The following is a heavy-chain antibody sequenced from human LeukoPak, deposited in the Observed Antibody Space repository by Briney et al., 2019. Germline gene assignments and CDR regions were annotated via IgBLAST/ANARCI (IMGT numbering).Heavy chain of an antibody. CDR2: ISYDGSNK. J-gene: IGHJ4*02. CDR1: GFTFSSYA. V-gene: IGHV3-30-3*01. D-gene: IGHD3-10*01. CDR3: ARDHMVRGVITPSTFDY. Sequence: PGGSLRLSCAASGFTFSSYAMHWVRQAPGKGLEWVAVISYDGSNKYYADSVKGRFTISRDNAKNSLYLQMNSLRAEDTAVYYCARDHMVRGVITPSTFDYWGQGTLVTVSS.